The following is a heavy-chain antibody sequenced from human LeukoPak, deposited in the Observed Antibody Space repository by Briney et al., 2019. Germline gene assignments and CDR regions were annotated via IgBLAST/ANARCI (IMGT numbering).Heavy chain of an antibody. CDR3: ARGPTYSSSWYDYYYGMDV. D-gene: IGHD6-13*01. Sequence: ASVKVSCKASGYTFTTYIIHWVRQAPGQGPEWMGWISAHNGNTNYAQKLQGRVTMTRDTSTSTVYMELSSLRSEDTAVYYCARGPTYSSSWYDYYYGMDVWGQGTTVTVSS. J-gene: IGHJ6*02. CDR1: GYTFTTYI. V-gene: IGHV1-18*01. CDR2: ISAHNGNT.